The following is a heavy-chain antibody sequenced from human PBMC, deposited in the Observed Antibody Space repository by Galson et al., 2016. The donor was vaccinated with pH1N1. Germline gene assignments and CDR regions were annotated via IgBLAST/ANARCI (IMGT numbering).Heavy chain of an antibody. CDR1: GYTFTDYD. CDR2: MNPNNDNT. Sequence: SVKVSCKASGYTFTDYDINWVRQGTGQGLEWMGWMNPNNDNTGYAQKFQGRVTMTRNTSISTAYMELSSLRSEDTAVCYCARGGYCSGGSCYDVFDYWGQGTLVTVS. CDR3: ARGGYCSGGSCYDVFDY. J-gene: IGHJ4*02. V-gene: IGHV1-8*01. D-gene: IGHD2-15*01.